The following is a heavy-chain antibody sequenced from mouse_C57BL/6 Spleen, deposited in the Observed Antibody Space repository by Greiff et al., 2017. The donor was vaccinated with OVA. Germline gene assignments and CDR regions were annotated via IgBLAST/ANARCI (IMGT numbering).Heavy chain of an antibody. CDR3: AKGHYYGSSLYYYAMDY. D-gene: IGHD1-1*01. CDR2: IWSGGST. Sequence: VQLQESGPGLVQPSQSLSITCTVSGFSLTSYGVHWVRQSPGKGLEWLGVIWSGGSTDYNAAFISRLSISKDNSKSQVFFKMNSLQADDTAIYYCAKGHYYGSSLYYYAMDYWGQGTSVTVSS. CDR1: GFSLTSYG. V-gene: IGHV2-2*01. J-gene: IGHJ4*01.